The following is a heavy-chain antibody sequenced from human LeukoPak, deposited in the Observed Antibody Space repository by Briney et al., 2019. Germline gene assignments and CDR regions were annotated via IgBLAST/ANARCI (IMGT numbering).Heavy chain of an antibody. CDR1: GYTFTSYY. Sequence: GASVKVSCKASGYTFTSYYMHWVRQAPGQGLEWMGIINPSGGSTSYAQKFQGRVTMTRDMSTSTVYMELSSLRSEDTAVYYCARVYSSSWYGYYYYYMDVWGKGTTVTVSS. J-gene: IGHJ6*03. CDR3: ARVYSSSWYGYYYYYMDV. CDR2: INPSGGST. D-gene: IGHD6-13*01. V-gene: IGHV1-46*01.